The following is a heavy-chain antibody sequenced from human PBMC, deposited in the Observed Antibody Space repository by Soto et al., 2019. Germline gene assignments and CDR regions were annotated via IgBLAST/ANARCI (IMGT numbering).Heavy chain of an antibody. D-gene: IGHD6-6*01. Sequence: GASVKVSCKASGYTFTGYYMHWVRQAPGQGLEWMGWINPNSGGTNYAQKFQGRVTMTRDTSISTAYMELSRLRSDDTAVYYCARGEYSSSSAGASGDYWGQGTLVTVSS. CDR3: ARGEYSSSSAGASGDY. CDR1: GYTFTGYY. CDR2: INPNSGGT. V-gene: IGHV1-2*02. J-gene: IGHJ4*02.